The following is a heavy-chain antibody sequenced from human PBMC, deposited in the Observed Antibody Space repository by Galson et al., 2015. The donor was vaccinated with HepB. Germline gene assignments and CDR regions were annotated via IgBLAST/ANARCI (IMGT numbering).Heavy chain of an antibody. CDR3: ARDSSGWYDWFDP. CDR2: IYYSGST. V-gene: IGHV4-61*01. Sequence: TLSLTCAVSGGSVSSGSYYWSWIRQPPGKGLEWIGYIYYSGSTNYNPSLKSRVTISVDTSKNQFSLKLSSVTAADTAVYYCARDSSGWYDWFDPWGQGTLVTVSS. J-gene: IGHJ5*02. CDR1: GGSVSSGSYY. D-gene: IGHD6-19*01.